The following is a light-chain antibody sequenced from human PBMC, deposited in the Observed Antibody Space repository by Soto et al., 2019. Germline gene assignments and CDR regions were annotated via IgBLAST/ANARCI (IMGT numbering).Light chain of an antibody. J-gene: IGKJ5*01. CDR1: QSVSSSY. CDR2: GAS. V-gene: IGKV3-20*01. Sequence: EIVLTQSPGTLSLSPGERATLSCRASQSVSSSYLAWYQQKPGQAPRLLIHGASSRATGIPDRFSGSGSGTDFTLTISRLEPEDFAVYYCQQYGRTFGQGTRLEIK. CDR3: QQYGRT.